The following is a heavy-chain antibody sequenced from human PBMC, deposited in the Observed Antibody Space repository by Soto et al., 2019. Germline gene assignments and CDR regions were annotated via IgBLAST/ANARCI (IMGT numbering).Heavy chain of an antibody. Sequence: QVQLVQSGDEVRKPGSSVKVSCKASGYIFVNYGIAWVRQAPGQGLEWMGWISPYSGNPHYASKVQGRLTMTTDTSTVTAYMDLGSLTSDATSVYYCSMVDNYGTTTPQDVWGQGTTVTVSS. J-gene: IGHJ6*02. CDR1: GYIFVNYG. CDR3: SMVDNYGTTTPQDV. V-gene: IGHV1-18*01. D-gene: IGHD1-1*01. CDR2: ISPYSGNP.